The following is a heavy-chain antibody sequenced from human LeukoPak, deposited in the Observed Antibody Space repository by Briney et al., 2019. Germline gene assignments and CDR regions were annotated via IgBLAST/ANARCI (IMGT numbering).Heavy chain of an antibody. D-gene: IGHD2-15*01. V-gene: IGHV3-21*01. CDR1: GFTFSSYG. Sequence: SGGPLRLSCAASGFTFSSYGMKWVRQAPGKGLEWVSSISSSSVYIYYADSVKGRFTISRDNAKNSLYLQMASLRAEDTAVYYCARDVGKAYFDYWGQGTLVTVSS. CDR2: ISSSSVYI. J-gene: IGHJ4*02. CDR3: ARDVGKAYFDY.